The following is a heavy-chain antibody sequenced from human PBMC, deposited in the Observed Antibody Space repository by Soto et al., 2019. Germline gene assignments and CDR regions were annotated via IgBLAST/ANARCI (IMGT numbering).Heavy chain of an antibody. Sequence: SVKVSCKASGGTFSSYAISWVRQAPGQGLEWMGGIIPIFGTTNYAQKFQGRVTITADESTSTAYMELSSLRSEDTAVNYCATGGTYYDFWSGYYKYFQHWGQGTLVTVSS. D-gene: IGHD3-3*01. CDR1: GGTFSSYA. CDR3: ATGGTYYDFWSGYYKYFQH. V-gene: IGHV1-69*13. CDR2: IIPIFGTT. J-gene: IGHJ1*01.